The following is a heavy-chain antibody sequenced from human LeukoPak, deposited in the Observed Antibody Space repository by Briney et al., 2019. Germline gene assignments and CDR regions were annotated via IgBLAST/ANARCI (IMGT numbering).Heavy chain of an antibody. CDR3: AKAKTYSNTNEAFDI. CDR2: ISGNGGNT. CDR1: GFIFSSFA. J-gene: IGHJ3*02. V-gene: IGHV3-23*01. D-gene: IGHD6-13*01. Sequence: GGSLRLSCAASGFIFSSFAMSWVRQAPGKGLEWVSSISGNGGNTYYADPVKGRFTISRDNSRKTVYIQMMSLRTEDTAGYYCAKAKTYSNTNEAFDIWGQGTMVTVSS.